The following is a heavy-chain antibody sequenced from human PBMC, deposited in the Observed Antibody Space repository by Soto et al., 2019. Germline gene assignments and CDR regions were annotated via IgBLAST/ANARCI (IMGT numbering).Heavy chain of an antibody. CDR3: ARPRIAAAGYYYYGMDV. V-gene: IGHV1-69*01. CDR1: GGTFSSYA. CDR2: IIPIFGTA. D-gene: IGHD6-13*01. J-gene: IGHJ6*02. Sequence: HVQLVRSGAEVKKPGCSVKVSCKASGGTFSSYAISWVREAPGQGLEWRGGIIPIFGTANYAQKFQGRVTITADESTSTAYMELSSLRAEDTAVYYCARPRIAAAGYYYYGMDVWGQGTTVTVSS.